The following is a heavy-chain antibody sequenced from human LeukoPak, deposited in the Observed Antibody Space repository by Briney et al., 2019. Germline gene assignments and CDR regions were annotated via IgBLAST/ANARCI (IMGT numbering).Heavy chain of an antibody. D-gene: IGHD5-18*01. Sequence: GGSLRLSCAAPGFTFSSYWMSCVREARGKGREWVANIKQEGSEKHYVDSVKGRFTISRDNDKNTLYLQMNSLRAEDTAVYYCARDQYRYGYSDYWGQGTLVTVSS. V-gene: IGHV3-7*01. CDR2: IKQEGSEK. CDR3: ARDQYRYGYSDY. J-gene: IGHJ4*02. CDR1: GFTFSSYW.